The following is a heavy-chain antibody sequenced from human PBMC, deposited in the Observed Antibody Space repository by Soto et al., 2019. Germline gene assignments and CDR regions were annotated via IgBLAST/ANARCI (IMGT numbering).Heavy chain of an antibody. CDR3: ARDSPIAAAGTRADYYYYYYMDV. CDR1: GFTFSDYY. J-gene: IGHJ6*03. D-gene: IGHD6-13*01. Sequence: QVQLVESGGGLVKPGGSLRLSCAASGFTFSDYYMSWIRQAPGKGLEWVSYISSSGSTIYYADSVKGRFTISRDNAQNSLYLQMNSLRAEDTAVHYCARDSPIAAAGTRADYYYYYYMDVWGKGTTVTVSS. CDR2: ISSSGSTI. V-gene: IGHV3-11*01.